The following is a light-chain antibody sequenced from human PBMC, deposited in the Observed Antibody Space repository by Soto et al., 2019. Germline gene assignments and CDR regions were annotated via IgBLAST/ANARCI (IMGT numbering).Light chain of an antibody. Sequence: DSQMTQSPSTLSASVGDRVTITCRASQSIGSWLAWYQQKPGKAPKLLIYKASSLESGVPSRFSGSGSGTECTLTISSLQPDDFATYSCQQYNSYPFTFGQGTKVEIK. CDR1: QSIGSW. J-gene: IGKJ2*01. CDR3: QQYNSYPFT. V-gene: IGKV1-5*03. CDR2: KAS.